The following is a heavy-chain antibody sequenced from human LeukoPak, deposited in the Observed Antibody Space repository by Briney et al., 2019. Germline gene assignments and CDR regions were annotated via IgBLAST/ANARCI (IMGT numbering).Heavy chain of an antibody. CDR3: ARVGSGSYYNRKFDY. V-gene: IGHV1-46*01. J-gene: IGHJ4*02. CDR1: GYTFTSYY. D-gene: IGHD3-10*01. CDR2: INHSGGST. Sequence: ASVKVSCKASGYTFTSYYMHWVRQAPAQGLEWMGIINHSGGSTSYAQKFQGRVTMTRDTSTSTAYMELSSLRSEDTAVYYCARVGSGSYYNRKFDYWGQGTLVTVSS.